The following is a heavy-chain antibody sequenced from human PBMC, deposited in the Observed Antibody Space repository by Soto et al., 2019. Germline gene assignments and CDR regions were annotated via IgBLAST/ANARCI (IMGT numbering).Heavy chain of an antibody. J-gene: IGHJ4*02. CDR1: GFTFSSYA. Sequence: TGGSLRLSCATSGFTFSSYAMVWVRQAAEKGLEWVAIISNNGDTAYYADSVKGRFTISRGNSENTLYLQMNGLRADDTALYFCAKSRVFIGAIVTLLDSWGQGTQVTVSS. CDR3: AKSRVFIGAIVTLLDS. V-gene: IGHV3-23*01. CDR2: ISNNGDTA. D-gene: IGHD3-16*02.